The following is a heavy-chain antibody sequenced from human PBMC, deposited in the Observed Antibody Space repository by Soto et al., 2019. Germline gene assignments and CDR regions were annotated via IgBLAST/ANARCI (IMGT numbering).Heavy chain of an antibody. CDR2: ISSSGSTI. CDR1: GFTFSDYY. V-gene: IGHV3-11*01. Sequence: PGGSLRLSCAASGFTFSDYYMSWIRQAPGKGLEWVSYISSSGSTIYYADSVKGRFTISRDNAKNSLYLQMSSLRAEDTAVYYCARGLGDDFWSGYHFGRYGMDVWGQGTTVTVSS. CDR3: ARGLGDDFWSGYHFGRYGMDV. D-gene: IGHD3-3*01. J-gene: IGHJ6*02.